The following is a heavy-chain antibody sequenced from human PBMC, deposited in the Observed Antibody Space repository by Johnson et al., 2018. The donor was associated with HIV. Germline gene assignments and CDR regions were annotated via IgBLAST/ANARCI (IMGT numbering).Heavy chain of an antibody. Sequence: VQLVESGGGLVKPGGSLRLSCAASGFTFSNAWMSWVRQAPGKGLEWVGRIKSKTDGGTTDYAAPVKGRFTISRDDSKNTLYLQMDSLRTEDMAVYYCGPTRYTSGGPEGFAFWGRGTMVAGAS. CDR3: GPTRYTSGGPEGFAF. D-gene: IGHD6-19*01. J-gene: IGHJ3*01. CDR1: GFTFSNAW. CDR2: IKSKTDGGTT. V-gene: IGHV3-15*01.